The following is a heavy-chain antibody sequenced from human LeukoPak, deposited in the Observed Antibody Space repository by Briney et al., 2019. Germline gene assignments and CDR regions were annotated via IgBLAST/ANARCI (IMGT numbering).Heavy chain of an antibody. CDR2: ISYDGSNK. CDR3: ARDPPDTAMVHFDY. Sequence: PGGSLRLPCAASGFTFSSYAMHWVRQAPGKGLEWVAVISYDGSNKYYADSVKGRFTISRDNSKNTLYLQMNSLRAEDTAVYYCARDPPDTAMVHFDYWGQGTLVTVSS. D-gene: IGHD5-18*01. V-gene: IGHV3-30*04. CDR1: GFTFSSYA. J-gene: IGHJ4*02.